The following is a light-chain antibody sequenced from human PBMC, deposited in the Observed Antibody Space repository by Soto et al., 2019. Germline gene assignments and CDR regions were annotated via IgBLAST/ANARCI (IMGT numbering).Light chain of an antibody. Sequence: EIVLTQSPGTLSLSPGERATLSCRASQTLSSSRLAWYQQKAGQAPRLLIYGASSRATGIPGRFSGSGSGTEFILSISRLETEDFAVYYCQQYGSSLMYTFGQGTRLDIK. CDR3: QQYGSSLMYT. V-gene: IGKV3-20*01. CDR1: QTLSSSR. J-gene: IGKJ2*01. CDR2: GAS.